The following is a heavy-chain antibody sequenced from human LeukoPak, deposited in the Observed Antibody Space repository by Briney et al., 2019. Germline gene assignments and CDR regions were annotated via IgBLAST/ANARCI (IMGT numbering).Heavy chain of an antibody. Sequence: GGSLRLSCAAPGFTFSSYWMHWVRQAPGKGLVWVSRINSDGSSTSYADSVKGRFTISRDNAKNTLYLQMNSLRAEDTAVYYCTRARTFSFWFDPWGQGTLVTVSS. CDR1: GFTFSSYW. CDR3: TRARTFSFWFDP. V-gene: IGHV3-74*01. J-gene: IGHJ5*02. CDR2: INSDGSST. D-gene: IGHD3-16*01.